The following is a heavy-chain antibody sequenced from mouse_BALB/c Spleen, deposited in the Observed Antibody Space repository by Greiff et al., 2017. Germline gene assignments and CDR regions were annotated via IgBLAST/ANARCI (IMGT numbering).Heavy chain of an antibody. Sequence: EVQLVESGGGLVKPGGSLKLSCAASGFTFSSYAMSWVRQSPEKRLEWVAEISSGGSYTYYPDTVTGRFTISRDNAKNTLYLEMSSLRSEDTAMYYCARDRDLLPWGQGTLVTVSA. CDR3: ARDRDLLP. D-gene: IGHD1-1*01. V-gene: IGHV5-9-4*01. J-gene: IGHJ3*01. CDR1: GFTFSSYA. CDR2: ISSGGSYT.